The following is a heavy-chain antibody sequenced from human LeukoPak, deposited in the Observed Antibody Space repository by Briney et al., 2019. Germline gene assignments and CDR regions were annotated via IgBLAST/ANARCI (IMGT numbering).Heavy chain of an antibody. J-gene: IGHJ6*02. CDR1: GFTFSSYA. CDR3: ARTLVVVMYYGMDV. Sequence: PGRSLRLSCAASGFTFSSYAMHWVRQAPGKGLEGVAVILYDGSNKYYADSVKGRFTISRDNSKNTLYLQMNSLRAEDTAVYYCARTLVVVMYYGMDVWGQGTTVTVSS. CDR2: ILYDGSNK. D-gene: IGHD3-22*01. V-gene: IGHV3-30-3*01.